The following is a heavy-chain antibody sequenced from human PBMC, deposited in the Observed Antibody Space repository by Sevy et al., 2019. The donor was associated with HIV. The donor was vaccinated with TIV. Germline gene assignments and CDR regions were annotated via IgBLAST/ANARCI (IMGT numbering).Heavy chain of an antibody. J-gene: IGHJ4*02. CDR2: LSFGCGEK. V-gene: IGHV3-23*01. D-gene: IGHD2-8*01. CDR3: AREGCTKPHDY. Sequence: GGSLRLSCAASGFTFSKYSMSWVRQAPGKGLEWVSTLSFGCGEKNYADSVKGRFTISRDNSKSSVYLQMNNLRPKDTAVYYCAREGCTKPHDYWGQGTLVTVSS. CDR1: GFTFSKYS.